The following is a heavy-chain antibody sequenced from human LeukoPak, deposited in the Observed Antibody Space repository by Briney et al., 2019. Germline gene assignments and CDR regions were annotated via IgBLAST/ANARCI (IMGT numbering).Heavy chain of an antibody. V-gene: IGHV3-9*01. CDR2: ISWDSGHR. Sequence: GGSLRLSCAASGFTFSSYWMHWVRQAPGKGLEWVSGISWDSGHRDYADSVKGRFTISRDNAKNSLYLQMDSLRLEDTAFYYCAPATGAAHFAYWGQGTLVTVSS. D-gene: IGHD7-27*01. CDR3: APATGAAHFAY. CDR1: GFTFSSYW. J-gene: IGHJ4*02.